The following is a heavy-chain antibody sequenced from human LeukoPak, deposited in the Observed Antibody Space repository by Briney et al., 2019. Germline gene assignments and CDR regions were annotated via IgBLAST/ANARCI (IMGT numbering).Heavy chain of an antibody. Sequence: GESLKISCKGLGYDFSTYWNAWVRQRPGKGLEWMGIIYPADSETRYSPSFQGQVTISADKSINTAYLQWSSLKASDTAMYYCARQKYVGRLTEYWGQGTLVTVSS. CDR3: ARQKYVGRLTEY. J-gene: IGHJ4*02. CDR2: IYPADSET. CDR1: GYDFSTYW. D-gene: IGHD2-15*01. V-gene: IGHV5-51*01.